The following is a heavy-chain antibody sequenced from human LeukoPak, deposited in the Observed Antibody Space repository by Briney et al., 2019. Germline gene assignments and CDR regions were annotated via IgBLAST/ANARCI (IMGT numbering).Heavy chain of an antibody. CDR1: GGSISGYY. Sequence: SETLSLTCTVSGGSISGYYWSWIRQPPGKGLEWIGYIFYSGSTNYNPSLKSRVTISVDTSKNQFSLKLSSVTAADTAVYYCARHISSGWWVNWFDPWGQGTLVTVSS. D-gene: IGHD6-19*01. CDR3: ARHISSGWWVNWFDP. CDR2: IFYSGST. J-gene: IGHJ5*02. V-gene: IGHV4-59*08.